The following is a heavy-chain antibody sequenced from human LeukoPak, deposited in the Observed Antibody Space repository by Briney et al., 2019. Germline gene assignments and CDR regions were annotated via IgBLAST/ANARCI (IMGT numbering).Heavy chain of an antibody. CDR2: IIPIFGTA. V-gene: IGHV1-69*13. J-gene: IGHJ4*02. CDR3: ARLQAGTTPSHY. CDR1: GGTFSSYA. D-gene: IGHD1-7*01. Sequence: SVKVSCKASGGTFSSYAISWVRQAPGQGLEWMGGIIPIFGTANYAQKFQGRVTITADESTSTAYMELSSLRSEDTAVYYCARLQAGTTPSHYWGQGTLVTVSS.